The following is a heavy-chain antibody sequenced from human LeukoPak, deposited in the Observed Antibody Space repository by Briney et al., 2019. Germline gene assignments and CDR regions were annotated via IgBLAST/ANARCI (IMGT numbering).Heavy chain of an antibody. CDR2: ISGSGGTT. V-gene: IGHV3-23*01. J-gene: IGHJ5*02. CDR1: GFTFNSYA. CDR3: AKGVVDYYDSSGYYPSDL. Sequence: GGSLRLSCAGFGFTFNSYAMTWVRQAPGKGLKWVSGISGSGGTTYYADSVKGRITISRDNFNNTLYLQMNSMRVEDTALYFCAKGVVDYYDSSGYYPSDLWGQGTLVTVSS. D-gene: IGHD3-22*01.